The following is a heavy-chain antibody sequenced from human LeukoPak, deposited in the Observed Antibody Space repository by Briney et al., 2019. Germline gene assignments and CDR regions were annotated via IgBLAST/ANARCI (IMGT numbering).Heavy chain of an antibody. Sequence: SETLSLTCAVSGGSISSGGYSWSWIRQPPGKGLEWIGYIYHSGSTYYNPSLKSRITTSVDRSRNQFSLKLSSVTAADTAVYYCARVYPLVWFGDLPTGYFDYWGQGTLVTVSS. J-gene: IGHJ4*02. CDR3: ARVYPLVWFGDLPTGYFDY. CDR1: GGSISSGGYS. V-gene: IGHV4-30-2*01. D-gene: IGHD3-10*01. CDR2: IYHSGST.